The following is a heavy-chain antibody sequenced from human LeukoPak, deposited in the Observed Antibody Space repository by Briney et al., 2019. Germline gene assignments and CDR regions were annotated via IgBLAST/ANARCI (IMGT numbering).Heavy chain of an antibody. V-gene: IGHV3-11*03. J-gene: IGHJ4*02. CDR1: GFTFSDYY. Sequence: GGSLRLSCAASGFTFSDYYMSWIRQAPGKGLEWVSYISPSGRHTNYADSVKGRFTISRDNARNSLYLQMNSLRAEDTAVYYCARQPSSQNFDYWGQGALVTVSS. CDR2: ISPSGRHT. D-gene: IGHD6-13*01. CDR3: ARQPSSQNFDY.